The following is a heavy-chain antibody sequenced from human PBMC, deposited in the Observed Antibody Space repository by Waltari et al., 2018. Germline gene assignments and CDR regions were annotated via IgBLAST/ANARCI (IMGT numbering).Heavy chain of an antibody. J-gene: IGHJ4*02. D-gene: IGHD6-6*01. CDR1: GFTFSSYA. Sequence: EVQLLESGGGLVQPGGSLRLSCAASGFTFSSYAMSWVRRAPGKGLGWVSAISGSGGSTYYADSVKGRFTISRDNSKNTLYLQMNSLRAEDTAVYYCAKTIAARPDAVDYWGQGTLVTVSS. V-gene: IGHV3-23*01. CDR3: AKTIAARPDAVDY. CDR2: ISGSGGST.